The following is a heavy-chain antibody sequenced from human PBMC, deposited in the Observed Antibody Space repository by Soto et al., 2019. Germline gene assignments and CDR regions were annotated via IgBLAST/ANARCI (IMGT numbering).Heavy chain of an antibody. J-gene: IGHJ4*02. Sequence: PGDSLTISCKTSGYSFNAYWIGWVRQMPGKGLEWIGITNPDDSETRFSPSFQGQVTMSTDKSVTTAYLHWSSLKASDTAIYYCALKRLGYCGTTNCFSGFFTDWGQGTQVTVSS. V-gene: IGHV5-51*01. D-gene: IGHD2-2*01. CDR1: GYSFNAYW. CDR2: TNPDDSET. CDR3: ALKRLGYCGTTNCFSGFFTD.